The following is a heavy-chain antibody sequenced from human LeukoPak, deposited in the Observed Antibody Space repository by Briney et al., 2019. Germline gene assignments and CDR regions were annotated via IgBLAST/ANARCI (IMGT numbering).Heavy chain of an antibody. CDR3: ARFYEDTYGSGSYFDY. V-gene: IGHV1-8*01. J-gene: IGHJ4*02. D-gene: IGHD3-10*01. CDR2: MNPNNGNT. CDR1: EYTFTSYD. Sequence: ASVKVSCKASEYTFTSYDINWVRQATGQGLEWMGWMNPNNGNTGYAQKFQGRVTMTRNTSISTAYMELSSLRSEDTAVYYCARFYEDTYGSGSYFDYWGQGTLVTVSS.